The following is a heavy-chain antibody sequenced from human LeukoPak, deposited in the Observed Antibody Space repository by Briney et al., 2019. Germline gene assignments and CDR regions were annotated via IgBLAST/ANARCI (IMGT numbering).Heavy chain of an antibody. CDR3: ATWGSSWCDY. Sequence: ASVKVSCKASGYTFTAYYMHWVRQAPGQGLEWMGWINPNSGGTNYAQKFQGRVTLTRDTSISTAYMELSWLRSDDTAVCYCATWGSSWCDYWGQGTLVTVSS. CDR2: INPNSGGT. D-gene: IGHD6-13*01. CDR1: GYTFTAYY. V-gene: IGHV1-2*02. J-gene: IGHJ4*02.